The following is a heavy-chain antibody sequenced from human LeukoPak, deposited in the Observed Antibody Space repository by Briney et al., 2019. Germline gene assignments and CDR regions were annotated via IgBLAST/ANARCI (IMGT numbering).Heavy chain of an antibody. D-gene: IGHD1/OR15-1a*01. J-gene: IGHJ6*03. CDR1: GFTFDDYT. CDR3: ARRSRQQQIYFYYYLDV. V-gene: IGHV3-43*01. CDR2: ISWDGGST. Sequence: PGGSLRLSCAASGFTFDDYTMHWVRQAPGKGLEWVSLISWDGGSTYYANSVKGRFTISRDDSKNTLFLQMGSLRAEDMAVYYCARRSRQQQIYFYYYLDVWGKGTTVTISS.